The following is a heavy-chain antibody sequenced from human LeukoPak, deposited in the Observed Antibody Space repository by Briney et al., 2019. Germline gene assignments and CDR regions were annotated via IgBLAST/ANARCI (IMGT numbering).Heavy chain of an antibody. CDR2: IYHSGST. CDR1: GGSISSYY. J-gene: IGHJ4*02. CDR3: ARDAVVPASLLDY. V-gene: IGHV4-4*07. D-gene: IGHD2-2*01. Sequence: SSETLSLTCTVSGGSISSYYWSWIRQPAGKGLEWIGSIYHSGSTYYNPSLKSRVTISVDTSKNQFSLKLTSVTAADTAVYYCARDAVVPASLLDYWGQGTLVTVSS.